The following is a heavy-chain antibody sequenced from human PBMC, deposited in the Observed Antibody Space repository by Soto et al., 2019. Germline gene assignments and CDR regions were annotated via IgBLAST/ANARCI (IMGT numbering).Heavy chain of an antibody. CDR2: ISSGGTYT. V-gene: IGHV3-74*01. J-gene: IGHJ5*02. CDR1: GFTLSTYW. Sequence: PGGSLRLSCAASGFTLSTYWMPWVRQVPGKGLVWVSRISSGGTYTNYADSVKGRFAISRDSARNTLFLQMNYLTGEDTAVYYCARTFVDGMAGFGPGGQGTLVTVSS. D-gene: IGHD2-15*01. CDR3: ARTFVDGMAGFGP.